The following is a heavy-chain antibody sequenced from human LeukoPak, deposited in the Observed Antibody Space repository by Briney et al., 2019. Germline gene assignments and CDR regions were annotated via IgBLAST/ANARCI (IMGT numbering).Heavy chain of an antibody. CDR1: GFTFSSYS. D-gene: IGHD3-22*01. V-gene: IGHV3-21*01. J-gene: IGHJ4*02. CDR3: ARDLTSDPYYYDSSGYLRDY. Sequence: GGSLRLSCAASGFTFSSYSMNWVRQAPGKGLEWVSSISSSSYIYYADSVKGRFTISRDNAKNSLYLQMNSLRAEDTAVYYCARDLTSDPYYYDSSGYLRDYWGQGTLVTVSS. CDR2: ISSSSYI.